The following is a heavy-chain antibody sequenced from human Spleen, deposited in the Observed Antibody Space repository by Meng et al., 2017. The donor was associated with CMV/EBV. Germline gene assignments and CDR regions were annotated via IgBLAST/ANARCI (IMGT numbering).Heavy chain of an antibody. CDR3: ARTQVPAHSGSYPYYYYYGMDG. Sequence: ASVKVSCKASGYTFTGYYMHWVRQAPGQGLEWMGCINPNSGGTNYAQTFQVRVTMTRDTPIKTAYMEVSRLRSDDTAVYYCARTQVPAHSGSYPYYYYYGMDGWGHGTAVTVSS. CDR1: GYTFTGYY. CDR2: INPNSGGT. J-gene: IGHJ6*02. V-gene: IGHV1-2*02. D-gene: IGHD1-26*01.